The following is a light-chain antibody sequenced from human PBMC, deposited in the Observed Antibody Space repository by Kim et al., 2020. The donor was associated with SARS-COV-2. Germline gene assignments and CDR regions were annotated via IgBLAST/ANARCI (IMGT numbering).Light chain of an antibody. Sequence: SSELTHDPAVSVALGQTVRITCQGDSLRSYYASWYQQKPGQAPLLVIYGRNNRPSGIPDRFSGSSSGNTASLTITGAQAEDEADFYCKSRDSSGNVVFGGGTQLTVL. CDR2: GRN. CDR3: KSRDSSGNVV. CDR1: SLRSYY. J-gene: IGLJ7*01. V-gene: IGLV3-19*01.